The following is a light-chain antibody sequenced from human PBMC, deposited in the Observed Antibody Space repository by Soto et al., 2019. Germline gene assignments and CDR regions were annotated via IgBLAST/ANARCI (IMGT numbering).Light chain of an antibody. Sequence: EIVLTQSPVTLSLSPGERATLSCRASQSVSSYLAWYQQKPGQAPRLLIYDASNRATGIPARFGGSGSGTDFTLTISSLEPEDFAVYYCQQRSNWPLTFGQGTRLEIK. CDR3: QQRSNWPLT. CDR2: DAS. V-gene: IGKV3-11*01. J-gene: IGKJ5*01. CDR1: QSVSSY.